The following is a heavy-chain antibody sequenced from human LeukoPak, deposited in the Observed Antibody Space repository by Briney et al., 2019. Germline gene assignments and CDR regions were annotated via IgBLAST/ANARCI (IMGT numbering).Heavy chain of an antibody. Sequence: ASVKVSCKASGYTFSGFYIHWVRQAPGQGLEWMGWINPNSGVTNYAQKFQGRVTMTRDTSISTAYMELSRLRSDDTAVYYCARGVGGTYDSSGYYYVGVRSGFDSWGQGTLVTVSS. CDR2: INPNSGVT. J-gene: IGHJ4*02. CDR1: GYTFSGFY. V-gene: IGHV1-2*02. D-gene: IGHD3-22*01. CDR3: ARGVGGTYDSSGYYYVGVRSGFDS.